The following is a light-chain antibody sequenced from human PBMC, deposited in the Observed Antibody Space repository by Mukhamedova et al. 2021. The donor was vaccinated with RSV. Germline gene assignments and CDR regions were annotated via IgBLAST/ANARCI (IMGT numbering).Light chain of an antibody. Sequence: GYDVHWYQQLPGTAPKLLIYKNINRPSGVPDRFSGSKSGTSASLAITGLQAEDEADYYCQSYYSSLSGSVFGGGTKLTVL. CDR1: GYD. J-gene: IGLJ2*01. V-gene: IGLV1-40*01. CDR2: KNI. CDR3: QSYYSSLSGSV.